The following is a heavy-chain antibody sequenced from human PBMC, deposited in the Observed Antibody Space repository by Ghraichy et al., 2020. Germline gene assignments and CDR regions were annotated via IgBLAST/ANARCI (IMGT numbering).Heavy chain of an antibody. D-gene: IGHD6-19*01. CDR2: ISYDGSNK. Sequence: LSLTCAASGFTFSSYAMHWVRQAPGKGLEWVAVISYDGSNKYYADSVKGRFTISRDNSKNTLYLQMNSLRAEDTAVYYCARGGWRVPDYLDYWGQGTLVTVSS. J-gene: IGHJ4*02. CDR3: ARGGWRVPDYLDY. CDR1: GFTFSSYA. V-gene: IGHV3-30*04.